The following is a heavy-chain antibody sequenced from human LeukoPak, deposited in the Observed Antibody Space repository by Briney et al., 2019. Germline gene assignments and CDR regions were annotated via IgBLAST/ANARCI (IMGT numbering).Heavy chain of an antibody. V-gene: IGHV3-23*01. Sequence: VRXAPGKGLXXXSAIXGSGGSTYYADSVKGRFTISRDNSKNTLYLQMNSLRAEDTAVYYCAKVAQWELLRADYFDYWGQGTLVTVSS. CDR2: IXGSGGST. J-gene: IGHJ4*02. D-gene: IGHD1-26*01. CDR3: AKVAQWELLRADYFDY.